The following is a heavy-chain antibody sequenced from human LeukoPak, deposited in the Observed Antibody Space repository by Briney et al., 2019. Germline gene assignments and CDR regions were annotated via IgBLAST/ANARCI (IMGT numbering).Heavy chain of an antibody. CDR1: GYTFTDYV. D-gene: IGHD2-21*01. V-gene: IGHV1-3*01. Sequence: GASVTVSCKASGYTFTDYVSHWVRQAPGQRPEWMGWINAGNGDTKYSQNFQDRVTITRDTSANTAYMELSSLTSEDTALYYGARDDCGDTCYPGGYWGQGTLVTVSS. J-gene: IGHJ4*02. CDR3: ARDDCGDTCYPGGY. CDR2: INAGNGDT.